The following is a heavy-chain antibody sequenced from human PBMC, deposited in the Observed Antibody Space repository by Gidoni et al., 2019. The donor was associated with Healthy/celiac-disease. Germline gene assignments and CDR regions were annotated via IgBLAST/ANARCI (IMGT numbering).Heavy chain of an antibody. CDR1: GYSFTSYW. J-gene: IGHJ6*02. D-gene: IGHD2-2*02. CDR2: IYPGDSDT. CDR3: ARSAPTAIYSYYGMDV. V-gene: IGHV5-51*01. Sequence: EVQLVQSGAEVKKPGESLKISCTGSGYSFTSYWIGWVRQMPGKGLEWMGIIYPGDSDTRYSPSFQGQVTISADKSISTAYLQWSSLKASDTAMYYCARSAPTAIYSYYGMDVWGQGTTVTVSS.